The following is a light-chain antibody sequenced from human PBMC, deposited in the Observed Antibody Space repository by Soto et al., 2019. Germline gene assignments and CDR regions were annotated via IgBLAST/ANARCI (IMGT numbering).Light chain of an antibody. Sequence: QSVLTQPTSASGTPGQRVTISCSGSSSNIGSNTVNWYQQLPGTAPKLLIYSNNQRPSGVPDRFSGSKSGTSASLAISGLQSEDEADYYCAAWDDSRVVFGGGTKLTVL. CDR1: SSNIGSNT. CDR3: AAWDDSRVV. V-gene: IGLV1-44*01. J-gene: IGLJ2*01. CDR2: SNN.